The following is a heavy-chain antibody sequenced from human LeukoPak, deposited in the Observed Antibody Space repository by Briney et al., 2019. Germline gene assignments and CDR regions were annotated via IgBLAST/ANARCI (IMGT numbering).Heavy chain of an antibody. J-gene: IGHJ4*02. D-gene: IGHD5-12*01. CDR1: GYTFTSYY. CDR3: ARDSYDGYNSYYFDY. V-gene: IGHV1-46*01. CDR2: INPSGGST. Sequence: ASVKVSCKASGYTFTSYYMHWVRQAPGQGLEWVGIINPSGGSTSYAQKFQGRVTMTRDTSTSTVYMELSSLRSEDTAVYYCARDSYDGYNSYYFDYWGQGTLVTVSS.